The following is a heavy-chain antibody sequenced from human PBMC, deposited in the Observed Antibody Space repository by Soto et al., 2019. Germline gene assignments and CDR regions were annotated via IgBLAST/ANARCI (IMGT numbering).Heavy chain of an antibody. J-gene: IGHJ6*02. CDR1: GGTFSSYA. Sequence: QVQLVQSGAEVKKPGSSVKVSCKASGGTFSSYAISWVRQAPGQGLEWMGGIIPISGTANYAQKFQGRVTITADESKSTAYMELSSLRSEDTAVYYCARSQGSSTSLEIYYYYYYGMDGWGQGTRVTVSS. CDR3: ARSQGSSTSLEIYYYYYYGMDG. CDR2: IIPISGTA. V-gene: IGHV1-69*01. D-gene: IGHD2-2*01.